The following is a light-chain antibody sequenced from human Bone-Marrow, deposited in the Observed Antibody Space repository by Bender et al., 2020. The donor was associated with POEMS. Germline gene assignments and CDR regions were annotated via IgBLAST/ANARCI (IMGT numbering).Light chain of an antibody. CDR2: EVS. Sequence: QSALSQPPSASGSPGQSVTISCTGTSSDVGGYNYVSWYQHHPGKAPKLMLSEVSKRPSGVPDRFSGSKSGNTASLTVSGLQAEDEADYYCSSYAGSNTVVFGGGTKLTVL. V-gene: IGLV2-8*01. J-gene: IGLJ2*01. CDR3: SSYAGSNTVV. CDR1: SSDVGGYNY.